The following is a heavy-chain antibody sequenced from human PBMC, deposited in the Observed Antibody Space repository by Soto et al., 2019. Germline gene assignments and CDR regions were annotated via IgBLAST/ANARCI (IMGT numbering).Heavy chain of an antibody. Sequence: DSLTISGKGSGYSFTSYWIGLVRQMPGKGLEWMGIIYPGDSDTRYSPSFQGQVTISADKSISTAYLQWSSLKASDTAMYYCARLPIAVAGPDYWGQGTLVTVSS. CDR1: GYSFTSYW. CDR2: IYPGDSDT. V-gene: IGHV5-51*01. J-gene: IGHJ4*02. D-gene: IGHD6-19*01. CDR3: ARLPIAVAGPDY.